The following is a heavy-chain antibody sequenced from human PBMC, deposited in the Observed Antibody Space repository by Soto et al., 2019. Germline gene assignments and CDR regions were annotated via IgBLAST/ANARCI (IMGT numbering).Heavy chain of an antibody. CDR2: FYYGGST. Sequence: SETLSLTCAVSGGSINGSSYYWGWLRQSPGKGLQWIGSFYYGGSTHYNPSLKSRVAISVHTSKNQFSLKLNSVTAADTAVYYCARRGGNSSPIDYWGQGTLVTVSS. V-gene: IGHV4-39*01. D-gene: IGHD1-26*01. J-gene: IGHJ4*02. CDR1: GGSINGSSYY. CDR3: ARRGGNSSPIDY.